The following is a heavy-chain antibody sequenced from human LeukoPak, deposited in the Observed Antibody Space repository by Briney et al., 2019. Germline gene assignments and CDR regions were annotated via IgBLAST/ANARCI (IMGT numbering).Heavy chain of an antibody. V-gene: IGHV4-34*01. Sequence: PSGTLSLTCAVYGGSFSGYYWSWIRQPPGKGLEWIGEINHSGSTNYNPSLKSRVTISVDTSKNQFSLKLSSVTAADTAVYYCARGHPSHPYYYDSRGYWRHYHYFDYWGQGTLVTVSS. CDR1: GGSFSGYY. D-gene: IGHD3-22*01. CDR2: INHSGST. J-gene: IGHJ4*02. CDR3: ARGHPSHPYYYDSRGYWRHYHYFDY.